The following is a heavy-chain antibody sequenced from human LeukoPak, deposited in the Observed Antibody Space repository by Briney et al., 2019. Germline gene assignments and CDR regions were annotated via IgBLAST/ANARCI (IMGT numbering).Heavy chain of an antibody. V-gene: IGHV3-21*04. J-gene: IGHJ1*01. CDR2: ISSGSVYI. D-gene: IGHD1-14*01. CDR1: GFSFIGYG. Sequence: GGSLRLSCAASGFSFIGYGMSWVRQAPGKGLEWVSSISSGSVYIYYADSVKGRFTISRDNAQNALFLQMNALRVDDSAVYYCARDSGHTVTNEYFEHWGQGTLLTVSS. CDR3: ARDSGHTVTNEYFEH.